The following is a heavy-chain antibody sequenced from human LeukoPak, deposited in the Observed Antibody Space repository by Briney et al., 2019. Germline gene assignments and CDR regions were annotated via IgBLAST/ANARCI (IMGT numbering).Heavy chain of an antibody. Sequence: GESLKISCKASGYNLVSYWIAWVRQMPGRGLEWMGVIYPGDSESRYSSSFQGQVTISVDMSINSAYLQWSSLKASDTAMYYCARHSDCGGDCPFDYWGQGTLVTVSS. CDR1: GYNLVSYW. D-gene: IGHD2-21*02. V-gene: IGHV5-51*01. CDR3: ARHSDCGGDCPFDY. J-gene: IGHJ4*02. CDR2: IYPGDSES.